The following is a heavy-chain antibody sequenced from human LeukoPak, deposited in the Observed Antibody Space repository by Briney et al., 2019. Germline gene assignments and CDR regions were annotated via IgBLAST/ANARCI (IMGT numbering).Heavy chain of an antibody. J-gene: IGHJ4*02. Sequence: GRSLRLSCAPSGFTFSSYSMNWVRQAPGKGLEWVSSISSSSSYIYYTDSVKGRFTISRDNAKNSLYLQMNSLRAEDTAVYYCAITSSLDYWGQGTLVTVSS. CDR3: AITSSLDY. CDR1: GFTFSSYS. CDR2: ISSSSSYI. V-gene: IGHV3-21*01.